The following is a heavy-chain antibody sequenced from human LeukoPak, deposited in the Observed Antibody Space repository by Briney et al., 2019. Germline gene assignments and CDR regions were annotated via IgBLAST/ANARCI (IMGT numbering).Heavy chain of an antibody. J-gene: IGHJ4*02. CDR3: ARDGDGYNFDY. D-gene: IGHD5-24*01. V-gene: IGHV3-74*01. CDR1: GFTFSNYW. CDR2: IKTDGSST. Sequence: GGSLRLSCAASGFTFSNYWMHWVRQAPGKGLVWVSRIKTDGSSTDYADSVKGRFTISRDNAKNTFYLQMNSLRAEDTAAYYCARDGDGYNFDYWGQGTLVTVSS.